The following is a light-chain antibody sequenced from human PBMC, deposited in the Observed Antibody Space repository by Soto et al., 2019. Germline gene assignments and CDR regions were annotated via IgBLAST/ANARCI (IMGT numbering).Light chain of an antibody. V-gene: IGLV1-40*01. CDR2: SNT. J-gene: IGLJ3*02. CDR3: QSYESGWGV. CDR1: NSNIGAGYD. Sequence: QPVLTQPPSVSGAPGQRVTISCTGSNSNIGAGYDVHWYQQYPGTAPELLIYSNTNRPSGVPDRFSASKSGTSASLAITGLQAEDEAYYYCQSYESGWGVFGGGTKLTVL.